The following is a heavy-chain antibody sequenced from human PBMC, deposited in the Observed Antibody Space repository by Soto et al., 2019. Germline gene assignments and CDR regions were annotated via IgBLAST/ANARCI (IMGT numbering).Heavy chain of an antibody. CDR2: IYWDDDK. Sequence: QITLKESGPTLVKPTQTLTLTCTFSGFSLSTSGVGVGWIRQPPGKALEWLAHIYWDDDKRYSPSLRSRLTIAKDTSKNQLVLKMPNMHPVGTATYYCANSRGGANSAVYHFWGQGTLLTLSS. CDR3: ANSRGGANSAVYHF. D-gene: IGHD7-27*01. V-gene: IGHV2-5*02. J-gene: IGHJ4*02. CDR1: GFSLSTSGVG.